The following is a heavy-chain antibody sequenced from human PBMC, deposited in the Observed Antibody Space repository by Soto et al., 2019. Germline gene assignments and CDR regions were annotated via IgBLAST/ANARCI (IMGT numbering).Heavy chain of an antibody. D-gene: IGHD4-17*01. Sequence: SETLSLTCTVSGGSISSYYWSWIRQPPGKGLEWIGYIYYSGSTNYNPSLKSRVTISVDTSKNQFSLKLSSVTAADTAVYYCARGSPPLYGDYYYYYMDVWGKGTTVTVSS. V-gene: IGHV4-59*12. CDR2: IYYSGST. CDR3: ARGSPPLYGDYYYYYMDV. CDR1: GGSISSYY. J-gene: IGHJ6*03.